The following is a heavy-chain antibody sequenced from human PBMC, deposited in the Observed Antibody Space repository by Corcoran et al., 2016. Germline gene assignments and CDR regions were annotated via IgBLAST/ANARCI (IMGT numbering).Heavy chain of an antibody. J-gene: IGHJ6*02. CDR1: GGSFSGYY. V-gene: IGHV4-34*01. CDR3: ARVGRYYYYGMDV. Sequence: QVQLQQGGAGLLKPSETLSLTCAGYGGSFSGYYWSWIRQPPGTGLAWIGEINHSGSTNYNPSLKSRVTIAVDTSKNQFSLKLSSVTAADTAVYYWARVGRYYYYGMDVCGQGTPVTVSS. CDR2: INHSGST.